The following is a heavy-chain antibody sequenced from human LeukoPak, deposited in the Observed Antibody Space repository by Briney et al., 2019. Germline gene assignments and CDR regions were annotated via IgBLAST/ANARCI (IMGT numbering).Heavy chain of an antibody. CDR2: ISSSSSYI. Sequence: GGSLRLSCAASGFTFSSYSMNWVRQAPGKGLEWVSSISSSSSYIYYADSVKGRFTISRDNAKNSLYLQMNSLRAEDTAVYYCARGSGKYSSSWYDYWGQGTLVTVSS. CDR1: GFTFSSYS. J-gene: IGHJ4*02. V-gene: IGHV3-21*01. CDR3: ARGSGKYSSSWYDY. D-gene: IGHD6-13*01.